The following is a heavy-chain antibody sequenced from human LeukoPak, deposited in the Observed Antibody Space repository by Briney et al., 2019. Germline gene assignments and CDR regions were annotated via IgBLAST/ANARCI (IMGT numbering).Heavy chain of an antibody. V-gene: IGHV3-23*01. CDR2: ISGSGGNT. CDR3: VRGYCTSSSCYNDY. J-gene: IGHJ4*02. Sequence: GGSLRLSCAASGFTFSSYAMNWVRQAPGKGLEWISVISGSGGNTYYADSVRGRFTISRDNSKNTLYLQMNSLRAEDTAVYSCVRGYCTSSSCYNDYWGQGTLVTVSS. D-gene: IGHD2-2*02. CDR1: GFTFSSYA.